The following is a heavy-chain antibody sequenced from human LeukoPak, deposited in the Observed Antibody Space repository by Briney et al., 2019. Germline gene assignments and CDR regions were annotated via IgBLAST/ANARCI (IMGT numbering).Heavy chain of an antibody. CDR3: ARDRGSEDSYYYYGMDV. V-gene: IGHV3-33*01. D-gene: IGHD1-14*01. CDR1: GFTFSSYG. CDR2: IWYDGSNK. Sequence: GRSLRLSCAASGFTFSSYGMHWVRQAPGKGLEWVAVIWYDGSNKYYADSVKGRFTISRDNSKNTLYLQMNSLRAEDTAVYYCARDRGSEDSYYYYGMDVWGQGTTVTVSS. J-gene: IGHJ6*02.